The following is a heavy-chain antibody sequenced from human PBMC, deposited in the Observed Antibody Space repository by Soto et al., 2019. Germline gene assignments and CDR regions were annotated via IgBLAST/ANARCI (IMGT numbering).Heavy chain of an antibody. CDR1: GGSISRGGYS. Sequence: QLQLQESGSGLVKPSQTLSLTCAVSGGSISRGGYSWRWIRQPPGKGLEWLGYITQRGSTYYHPSLKSRVTRSVDRSKNQCSLKLSSVTAADTAVYYRARVPGPGGQGTLVTVSS. CDR2: ITQRGST. CDR3: ARVPGP. J-gene: IGHJ5*02. V-gene: IGHV4-30-2*01.